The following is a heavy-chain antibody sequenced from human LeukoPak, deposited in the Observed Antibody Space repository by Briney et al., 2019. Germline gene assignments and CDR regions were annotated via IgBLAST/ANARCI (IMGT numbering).Heavy chain of an antibody. CDR2: ISAYNGNR. Sequence: ASVKVSCKASGYTFTSYDISWVRQAPGQNLEWVGGISAYNGNRNYAQKFQGRVTMTTDTSTSTAYMELRSLRSDDTALYYCARDLIAVRPGWFDPWGQGTLVTVSS. D-gene: IGHD6-6*01. CDR1: GYTFTSYD. CDR3: ARDLIAVRPGWFDP. V-gene: IGHV1-18*01. J-gene: IGHJ5*02.